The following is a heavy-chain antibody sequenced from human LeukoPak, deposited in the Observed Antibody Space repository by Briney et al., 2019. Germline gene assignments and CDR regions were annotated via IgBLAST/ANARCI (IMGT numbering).Heavy chain of an antibody. CDR1: GFTVSSNY. CDR3: ARDGEDYYDSSGYGDY. Sequence: GGSLRLSCAASGFTVSSNYMSWVRQAPGKGLEWVSVIYSGGSTYYADSVKGRFTISRDNSKNTLYLQMNSLRAEDTAVHYCARDGEDYYDSSGYGDYWGQGTLVTVSS. D-gene: IGHD3-22*01. V-gene: IGHV3-66*01. CDR2: IYSGGST. J-gene: IGHJ4*02.